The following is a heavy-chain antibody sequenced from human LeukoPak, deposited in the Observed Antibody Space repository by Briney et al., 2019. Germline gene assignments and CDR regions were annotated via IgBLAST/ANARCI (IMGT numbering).Heavy chain of an antibody. J-gene: IGHJ4*02. D-gene: IGHD3-22*01. V-gene: IGHV3-21*01. CDR3: ARARVNYYDSSGYPNYYFDY. CDR2: ISSSSSYI. Sequence: PGGSLRLSCAASGFTFSSYSMNWVRQAPGKGLEWVSSISSSSSYIYYADSVKGRFTISRDNAKNSLYLQMNSLRAEDTAVYYCARARVNYYDSSGYPNYYFDYWGQGTLVTVSS. CDR1: GFTFSSYS.